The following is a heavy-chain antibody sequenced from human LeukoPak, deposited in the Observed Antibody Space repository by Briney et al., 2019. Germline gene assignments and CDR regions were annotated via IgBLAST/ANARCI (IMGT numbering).Heavy chain of an antibody. D-gene: IGHD3-22*01. J-gene: IGHJ5*02. CDR1: GVSISSGGYY. Sequence: SETLSLTCTVSGVSISSGGYYWRWIRQHPGKGLEWIGYIYYSGSTYYNPSLKSRVTISVDTSKNQFSLKLSSVTAADTAVYYCARDDDYYDSSGFDPWGQGTLVTVSS. CDR3: ARDDDYYDSSGFDP. CDR2: IYYSGST. V-gene: IGHV4-31*03.